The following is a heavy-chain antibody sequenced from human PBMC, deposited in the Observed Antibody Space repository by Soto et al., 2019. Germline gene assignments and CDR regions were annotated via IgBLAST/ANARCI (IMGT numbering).Heavy chain of an antibody. CDR1: GGSISSEGYY. CDR3: ARGVPYNWYLNL. V-gene: IGHV4-31*03. CDR2: IYHSGGT. J-gene: IGHJ2*01. Sequence: QVQLQESGPGLVKPSQTLSLTCTVSGGSISSEGYYWSWIRQHPGKGLEWIGYIYHSGGTYYNPSLKSRVTRSVDTSKNQFSLKLTSVTAADTAVYYCARGVPYNWYLNLWGRGTLVTVSS. D-gene: IGHD2-8*01.